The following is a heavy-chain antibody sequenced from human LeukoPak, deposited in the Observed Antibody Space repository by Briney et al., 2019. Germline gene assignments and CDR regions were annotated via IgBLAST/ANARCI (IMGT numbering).Heavy chain of an antibody. CDR1: GFTISSYW. CDR2: IKQDGSEK. V-gene: IGHV3-7*01. Sequence: GGSLRLSCSASGFTISSYWMNWVRQAPGKGLEWVANIKQDGSEKKYVDSVKGRITISRDNTQNSLYLQMNNLRVEDTAVYYCTRYRAESNWSYHPLFDHWGQGTLVTVSS. D-gene: IGHD1-7*01. J-gene: IGHJ4*02. CDR3: TRYRAESNWSYHPLFDH.